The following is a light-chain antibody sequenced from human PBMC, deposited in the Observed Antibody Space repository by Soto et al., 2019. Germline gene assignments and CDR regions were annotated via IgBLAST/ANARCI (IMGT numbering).Light chain of an antibody. V-gene: IGLV2-14*01. CDR1: SSDVGAYDY. CDR3: SSYTTSSTSV. CDR2: EVS. Sequence: QSVLTQPASVSGSPGQSITISCTGTSSDVGAYDYVSWYQQHPGKAPKLMIYEVSNRPSGVSNRFSGSKSGNTASLTISGLQADDEADYYCSSYTTSSTSVFGGGTKVTVL. J-gene: IGLJ3*02.